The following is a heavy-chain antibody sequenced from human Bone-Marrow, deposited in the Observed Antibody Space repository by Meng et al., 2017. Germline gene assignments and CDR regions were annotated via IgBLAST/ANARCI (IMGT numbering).Heavy chain of an antibody. Sequence: VLGAGAGRVRPSGTPSRTCTVSGGSVSSVSYYWGWIRQPPGKGLEWIGYIYYSGSTNYNPSLKSRVTISVDTSKNQFSLKLSSVTAADTAVYYCAREVSPYYYGSGSENWFDPWGQGTLVTVSS. V-gene: IGHV4-61*01. D-gene: IGHD3-10*01. CDR3: AREVSPYYYGSGSENWFDP. CDR2: IYYSGST. J-gene: IGHJ5*02. CDR1: GGSVSSVSYY.